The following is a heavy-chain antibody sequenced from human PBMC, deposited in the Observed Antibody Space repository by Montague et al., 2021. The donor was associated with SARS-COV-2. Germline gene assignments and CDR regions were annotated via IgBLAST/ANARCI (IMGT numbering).Heavy chain of an antibody. CDR1: CGSFSGYY. D-gene: IGHD3-10*01. Sequence: SETLSLTCAVYCGSFSGYYWNWIRQPPGKGLEWIGEINHSGSTNSNPSLKSRVTMSVDTSKNQFSLKLSSVTAADTAVYYCARGARQGYGFRLGSFDYWGQGTRVTVSS. J-gene: IGHJ4*02. V-gene: IGHV4-34*01. CDR3: ARGARQGYGFRLGSFDY. CDR2: INHSGST.